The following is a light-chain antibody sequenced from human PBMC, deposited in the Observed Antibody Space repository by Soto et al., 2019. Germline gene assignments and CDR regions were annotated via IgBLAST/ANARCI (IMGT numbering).Light chain of an antibody. CDR2: KAS. CDR1: QSISSW. Sequence: DIQMTQSPSTLSASVGDRVTITCRASQSISSWLAWYQQKPGKAPKLLIYKASSLESGVPSRFSGSGSGTEFTLTISSLQPDDFASYYCQQYNSYSHFAFCPVSKVDIK. J-gene: IGKJ3*01. V-gene: IGKV1-5*03. CDR3: QQYNSYSHFA.